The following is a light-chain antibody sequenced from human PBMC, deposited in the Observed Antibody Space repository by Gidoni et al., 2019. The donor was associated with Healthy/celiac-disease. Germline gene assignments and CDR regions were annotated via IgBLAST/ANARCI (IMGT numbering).Light chain of an antibody. CDR3: QQRSNYT. V-gene: IGKV3-11*01. J-gene: IGKJ2*01. CDR2: DAS. Sequence: ELVLTQSPATLSLSPGERATLSCRASQSVSSYLAWYQQKPGQAPRLLIYDASNRATGIPARFSGSGSGTDFTLTISSLEPEDFAVYYCQQRSNYTFGQGTKLEIK. CDR1: QSVSSY.